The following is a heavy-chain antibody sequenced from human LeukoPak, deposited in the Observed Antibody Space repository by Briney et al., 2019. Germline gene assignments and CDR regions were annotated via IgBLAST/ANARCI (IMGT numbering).Heavy chain of an antibody. J-gene: IGHJ6*03. D-gene: IGHD3-3*01. CDR1: GFTFSSYW. V-gene: IGHV3-7*01. CDR2: IKQDGSEK. Sequence: GGSLRLSCAASGFTFSSYWMSWVRQAPGKGLEWVANIKQDGSEKYYVDSVKGRFTISRDNAKNSLYLQMNSLRAEDTAVYYCARAAYAFWSGYYTQYSYDYYMDVWGKGTTVTVSS. CDR3: ARAAYAFWSGYYTQYSYDYYMDV.